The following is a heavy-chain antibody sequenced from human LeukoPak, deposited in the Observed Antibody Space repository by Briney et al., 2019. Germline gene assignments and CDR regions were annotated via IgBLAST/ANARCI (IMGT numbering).Heavy chain of an antibody. D-gene: IGHD5-24*01. Sequence: GGSLRLSCAASGFTFKSYAMIWVRQAPGKWLDSVSSISTAGDRTYYTDSVKGRSAISRDNSKNTLYLQMNSLRAEDTAVYYCAKILERELQYYYYGMDVWGQGTTVTVSS. CDR1: GFTFKSYA. V-gene: IGHV3-23*01. CDR3: AKILERELQYYYYGMDV. J-gene: IGHJ6*02. CDR2: ISTAGDRT.